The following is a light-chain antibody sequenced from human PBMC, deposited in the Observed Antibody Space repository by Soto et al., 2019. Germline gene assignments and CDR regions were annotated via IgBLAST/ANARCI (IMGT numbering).Light chain of an antibody. CDR1: QSISSW. Sequence: DIQMTQSPSTLSASVGDRVTITCRASQSISSWLAWYQQKPGKAPKLLIYKASSLESGVPSRFSGSGSGTEFTLTISSLQPDDFATYYCQQSNSYPLTFGRGTKVEIK. V-gene: IGKV1-5*03. CDR3: QQSNSYPLT. CDR2: KAS. J-gene: IGKJ1*01.